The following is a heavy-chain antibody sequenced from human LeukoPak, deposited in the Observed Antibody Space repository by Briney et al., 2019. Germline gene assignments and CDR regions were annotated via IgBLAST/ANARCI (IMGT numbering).Heavy chain of an antibody. CDR1: GFTFRSFW. CDR2: INQDGSAG. J-gene: IGHJ4*02. D-gene: IGHD3-22*01. Sequence: GGSLRLSCAASGFTFRSFWMSWVRQAPGKGLEWVANINQDGSAGYFVDSVKGRFTISRDSAMTSLYLHMDSLRAEDTGIYFCARGSHDISGYRYFFDYWGQGTLVTVSS. V-gene: IGHV3-7*01. CDR3: ARGSHDISGYRYFFDY.